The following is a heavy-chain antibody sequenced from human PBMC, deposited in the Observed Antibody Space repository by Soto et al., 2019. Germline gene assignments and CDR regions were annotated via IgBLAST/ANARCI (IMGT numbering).Heavy chain of an antibody. Sequence: PSETLSLTCTVSGGSISSSSYYWGWIRQPPGKGLEWIGSIYYSGSTYYNPSLKSRVTISVDTSKNQFSLKLSSVTAADTAVYYCARPRYSSSWYENYYYYGMDVWGQGTTVT. J-gene: IGHJ6*02. CDR3: ARPRYSSSWYENYYYYGMDV. D-gene: IGHD6-13*01. CDR2: IYYSGST. V-gene: IGHV4-39*01. CDR1: GGSISSSSYY.